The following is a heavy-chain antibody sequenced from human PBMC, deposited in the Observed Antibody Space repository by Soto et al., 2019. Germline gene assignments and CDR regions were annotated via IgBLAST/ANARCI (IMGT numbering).Heavy chain of an antibody. CDR3: ARGGGWYVRVDP. J-gene: IGHJ5*02. V-gene: IGHV1-3*05. CDR1: GYTFTSYA. D-gene: IGHD6-19*01. Sequence: QVQLVQSGAEEKKPGASVKVSCKASGYTFTSYAMHWVRQAPGQRLEWMGWINDGNGNTKYSQKFQGRVTITGDTSASKAYMELSSLRSEDTAVYYCARGGGWYVRVDPWGQGTLVTVAS. CDR2: INDGNGNT.